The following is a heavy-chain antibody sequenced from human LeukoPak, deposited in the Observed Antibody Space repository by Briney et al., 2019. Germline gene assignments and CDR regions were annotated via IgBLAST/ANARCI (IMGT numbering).Heavy chain of an antibody. CDR3: ARGWTAAGTLRRWFDP. D-gene: IGHD6-13*01. CDR1: GGAFSGYY. J-gene: IGHJ5*02. V-gene: IGHV4-34*01. Sequence: PSETLSLTCAVSGGAFSGYYWSWIRQPPGKGLEWIGEINHSGSTNYNPSLKSRVTISVDTSKNQFSLKLSSVTAADTAVYYCARGWTAAGTLRRWFDPWGQGTLVTVSS. CDR2: INHSGST.